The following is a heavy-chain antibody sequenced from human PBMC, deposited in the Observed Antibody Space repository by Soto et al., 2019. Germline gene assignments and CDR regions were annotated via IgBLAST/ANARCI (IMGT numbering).Heavy chain of an antibody. CDR3: ARGYSYGFGPGGYFDY. Sequence: EVQLVESGGGLVQPGGSLRLSCAASGFTFSSYSMNWVRQAPGKGLEWVSYISSSSSTIYYADSVKGRFTISRDNAKTSLYLQMNSLRAEDTAVYYCARGYSYGFGPGGYFDYWGQGTLVTVSS. J-gene: IGHJ4*02. CDR1: GFTFSSYS. D-gene: IGHD5-18*01. V-gene: IGHV3-48*01. CDR2: ISSSSSTI.